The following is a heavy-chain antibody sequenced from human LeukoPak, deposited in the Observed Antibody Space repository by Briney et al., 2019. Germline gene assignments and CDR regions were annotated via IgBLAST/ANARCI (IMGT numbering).Heavy chain of an antibody. D-gene: IGHD4-11*01. J-gene: IGHJ4*02. CDR2: INYSEST. CDR3: ARAEINDYNRY. Sequence: SETLSLTCSVSGYSLRCGYQWAWLRQAPGEGLEWIGSINYSESTYHHPCLKSPVTISIDTSNNQIFLKLRSTTAADTAHYYCARAEINDYNRYWGQGILVIVSS. V-gene: IGHV4-38-2*01. CDR1: GYSLRCGYQ.